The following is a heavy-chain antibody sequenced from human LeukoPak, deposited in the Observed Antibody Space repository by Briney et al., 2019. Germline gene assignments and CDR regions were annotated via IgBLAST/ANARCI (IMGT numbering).Heavy chain of an antibody. V-gene: IGHV3-72*01. Sequence: PGGSLRLSCAASGFTFSNYCMDWVRQAPGKGLDWVSRIKNKANSYTTQYAASVKGRFTISRDDSQNSLYLQMDSLKTEDTAVYYCAILYGGEAYNWFDPWGQGTLVTVSS. D-gene: IGHD4-23*01. CDR2: IKNKANSYTT. CDR1: GFTFSNYC. CDR3: AILYGGEAYNWFDP. J-gene: IGHJ5*02.